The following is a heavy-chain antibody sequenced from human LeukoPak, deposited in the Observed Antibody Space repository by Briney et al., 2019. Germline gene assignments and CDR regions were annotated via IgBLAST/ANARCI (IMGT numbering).Heavy chain of an antibody. Sequence: ASVKVSCKTSGYTFTAHYLHWVRQAPGQGLEWVGWIDPNTGATKCAQGFQGRVTMTRDTSITTVYMDLINLSPDDTAIYYCVRDCDNGVCYWFDPWGQGTLVTVSS. J-gene: IGHJ5*02. CDR1: GYTFTAHY. D-gene: IGHD2-8*01. V-gene: IGHV1-2*02. CDR2: IDPNTGAT. CDR3: VRDCDNGVCYWFDP.